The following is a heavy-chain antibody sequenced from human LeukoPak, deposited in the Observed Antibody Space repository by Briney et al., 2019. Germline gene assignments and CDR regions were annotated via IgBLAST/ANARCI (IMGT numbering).Heavy chain of an antibody. V-gene: IGHV1-24*01. J-gene: IGHJ3*02. Sequence: ASVKVFCKVSGYTLTELFMHWVRQAPGKGLEWMGGYDPEDGETIYAQKFQGRVTMTEDTSTDTAYMELSSLRSEDTAVYYCAFPTRRGFGELFYAFDIWGQGTMVTAPS. D-gene: IGHD3-10*01. CDR1: GYTLTELF. CDR3: AFPTRRGFGELFYAFDI. CDR2: YDPEDGET.